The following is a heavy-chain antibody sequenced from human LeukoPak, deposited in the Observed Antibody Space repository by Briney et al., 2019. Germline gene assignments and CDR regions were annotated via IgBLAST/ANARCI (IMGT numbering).Heavy chain of an antibody. CDR3: ARGPHLTMVRPFDY. Sequence: GASVKVSCKASGGTFSSYAISWVRQAPGQGLEWMGGIIPIFGTANYAQKFQGRVTITTDESTSTAYMELSSLRSEDTAVYYCARGPHLTMVRPFDYWGQGTLVTVSS. D-gene: IGHD3-10*01. CDR1: GGTFSSYA. CDR2: IIPIFGTA. V-gene: IGHV1-69*05. J-gene: IGHJ4*02.